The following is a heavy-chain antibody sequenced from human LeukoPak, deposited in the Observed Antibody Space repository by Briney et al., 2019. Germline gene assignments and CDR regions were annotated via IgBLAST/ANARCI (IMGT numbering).Heavy chain of an antibody. CDR3: AREVVAATGDWFDP. CDR1: GFTFSSYS. Sequence: GGSLRLSCAASGFTFSSYSMNWVRQAPGKGLEWVSLIYSGGSTYYADSVKGRFTISRDNPKNTLYLQMNSLRAEDTAVYYCAREVVAATGDWFDPWGQGTLVTVSS. J-gene: IGHJ5*02. D-gene: IGHD2-15*01. V-gene: IGHV3-66*01. CDR2: IYSGGST.